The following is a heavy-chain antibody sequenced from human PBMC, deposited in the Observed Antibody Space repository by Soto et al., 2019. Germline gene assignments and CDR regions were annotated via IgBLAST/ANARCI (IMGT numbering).Heavy chain of an antibody. D-gene: IGHD5-12*01. CDR3: ASQEMATKRVGAFDI. CDR1: GYSFTSYW. CDR2: IYPGDSDT. V-gene: IGHV5-51*01. J-gene: IGHJ3*02. Sequence: GESLKISCKGSGYSFTSYWIGWVRQMPGKGLEWMGIIYPGDSDTRYSPSFQGQVTISADKSISTAYLQWSSPKAQDSALYYCASQEMATKRVGAFDIWGKARMLTVS.